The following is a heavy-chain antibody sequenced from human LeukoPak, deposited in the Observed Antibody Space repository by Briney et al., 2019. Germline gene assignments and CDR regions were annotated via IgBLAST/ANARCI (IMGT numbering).Heavy chain of an antibody. CDR2: ISYDGSNK. CDR1: GFTFSSYA. D-gene: IGHD1-26*01. CDR3: ARGRRTLRATTSSFDY. V-gene: IGHV3-30-3*01. Sequence: GGSLRLSCAASGFTFSSYAIHWVRQAPGKGLEWVAVISYDGSNKYYADSVKGRFTISRDNSKNTLYLQMNSLRAEDTAVYYCARGRRTLRATTSSFDYWGQGTLVTVSS. J-gene: IGHJ4*02.